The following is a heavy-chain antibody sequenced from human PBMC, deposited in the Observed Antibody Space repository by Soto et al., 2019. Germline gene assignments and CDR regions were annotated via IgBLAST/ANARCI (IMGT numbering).Heavy chain of an antibody. J-gene: IGHJ5*01. V-gene: IGHV1-69*08. D-gene: IGHD3-22*01. Sequence: QVQLVQSGAEVKKPGSSVKVSCKASGGTFSSYTISWVRQAPGQGLEWMGRIIPILDIANYAQKFQGRVTITGDKSRITAYMELSSLTSADTAVYYCATDPGAYSSGWYDSWGQGTLVTVSS. CDR1: GGTFSSYT. CDR3: ATDPGAYSSGWYDS. CDR2: IIPILDIA.